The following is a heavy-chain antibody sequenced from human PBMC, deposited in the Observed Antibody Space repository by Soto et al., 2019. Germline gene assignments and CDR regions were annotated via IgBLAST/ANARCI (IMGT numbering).Heavy chain of an antibody. Sequence: QVQLQESGPGLVKPSQTLSLTCTVSGGSISSGGYYWSWIRQHPGKGLEWIGYIYYSGSTYYNPSREGRVTMAGETSKNKCSLKLSSVTAADTAVYYCAREEGGGYDHRWFDPWGQGTLVTVSS. D-gene: IGHD5-12*01. J-gene: IGHJ5*02. V-gene: IGHV4-31*03. CDR2: IYYSGST. CDR1: GGSISSGGYY. CDR3: AREEGGGYDHRWFDP.